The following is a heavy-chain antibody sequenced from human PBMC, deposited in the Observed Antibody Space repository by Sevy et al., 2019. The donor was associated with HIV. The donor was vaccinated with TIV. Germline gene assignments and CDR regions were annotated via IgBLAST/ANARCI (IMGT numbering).Heavy chain of an antibody. CDR2: KTAGGAT. CDR1: GFTFTEAW. CDR3: AADITSPGSQIDF. Sequence: GGSLRLSCAASGFTFTEAWMSWVRHAPGKGLEWVARKTAGGATHYAAPVQGRFSVSRDDSQNMVYLYMNSLKSEDTGIYYCAADITSPGSQIDFWGRGVAVTVSS. J-gene: IGHJ4*02. V-gene: IGHV3-15*05.